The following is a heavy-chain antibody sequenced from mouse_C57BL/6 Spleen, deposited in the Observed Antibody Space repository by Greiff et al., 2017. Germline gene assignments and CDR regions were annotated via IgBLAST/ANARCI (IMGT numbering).Heavy chain of an antibody. D-gene: IGHD2-2*01. J-gene: IGHJ4*01. Sequence: QVTLKESGPGILQPSQTLSLTCSFSGFSLSTFGMGVGWIRQPSGKGLEWLAHIWWDDDKYYNPALKSRLTISKDTSKNQVFLKIANVDTADTATYYCASSTMVTTDAVRAMDYWGQGTSVTVSS. CDR2: IWWDDDK. V-gene: IGHV8-8*01. CDR3: ASSTMVTTDAVRAMDY. CDR1: GFSLSTFGMG.